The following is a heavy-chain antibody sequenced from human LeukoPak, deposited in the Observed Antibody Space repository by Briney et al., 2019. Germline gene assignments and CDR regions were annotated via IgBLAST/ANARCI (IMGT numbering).Heavy chain of an antibody. CDR3: GSYSNWGDFDS. CDR2: TIPIFGAK. CDR1: GGTFSSVG. V-gene: IGHV1-69*06. D-gene: IGHD7-27*01. Sequence: SVTVSCTASGGTFSSVGITWVRQAPGQGLEWMGGTIPIFGAKHYAQKFRGRVTVTADNSTTTTYMELSSLRFEDTALYYCGSYSNWGDFDSWGQGTLVTVSS. J-gene: IGHJ4*02.